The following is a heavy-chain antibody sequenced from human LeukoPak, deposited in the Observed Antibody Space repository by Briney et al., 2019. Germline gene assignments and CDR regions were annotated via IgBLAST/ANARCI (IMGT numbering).Heavy chain of an antibody. V-gene: IGHV3-48*03. J-gene: IGHJ5*02. CDR1: GFTFSSYE. CDR2: ISSSGSTI. Sequence: PGGSLRLSCAASGFTFSSYEMNWVRQAPGKGLECISYISSSGSTIYYADSVKGRFTISRDNAKNSLYLQMNSLRAEDTAVYYCAKIPGAADWFDPWGQGTLVTVSS. CDR3: AKIPGAADWFDP. D-gene: IGHD6-25*01.